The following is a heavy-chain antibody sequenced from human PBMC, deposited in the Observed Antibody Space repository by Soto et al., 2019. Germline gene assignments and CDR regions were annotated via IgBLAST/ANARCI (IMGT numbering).Heavy chain of an antibody. J-gene: IGHJ6*02. V-gene: IGHV3-33*01. CDR2: IWYDGSNK. CDR3: ARAGYDFWSGYYLSYYYYGMDV. Sequence: GGSLRLSCAASGFTFSSYGMHWVRQAPGKGLEWVAVIWYDGSNKYYADSVKGRFTISRDNSKNTLYLQMNSLRAEDTAVYYCARAGYDFWSGYYLSYYYYGMDVWGQGTTVTVSS. D-gene: IGHD3-3*01. CDR1: GFTFSSYG.